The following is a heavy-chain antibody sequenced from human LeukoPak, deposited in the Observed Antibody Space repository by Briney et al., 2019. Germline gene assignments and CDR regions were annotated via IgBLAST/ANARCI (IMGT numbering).Heavy chain of an antibody. Sequence: PSETLSLTCAVSGGSISSGGYSWSWIRQTPGKGLEWIGYIYYSGSTNFNPSLKSRVTISVDTSKNQFSLKMSSVTAADTAVYFCARGGPPGYYYDYYMDVWGKGTTVTISS. J-gene: IGHJ6*03. CDR2: IYYSGST. V-gene: IGHV4-61*08. CDR1: GGSISSGGYS. CDR3: ARGGPPGYYYDYYMDV.